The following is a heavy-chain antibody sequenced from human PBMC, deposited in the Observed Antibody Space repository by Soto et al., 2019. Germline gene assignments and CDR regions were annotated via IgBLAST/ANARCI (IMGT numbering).Heavy chain of an antibody. D-gene: IGHD3-9*01. CDR3: ARDRGVYDILTGYYNLTTY. CDR2: IWYDGSNK. Sequence: GGSLRLSCAASGFTFSSYGMHWVRQAPGKGLEWVAVIWYDGSNKYYADSVKGRFTISRDNSKNTLYLQMNSLRAEDTAVYYCARDRGVYDILTGYYNLTTYWGQGTLVTVSS. J-gene: IGHJ4*02. CDR1: GFTFSSYG. V-gene: IGHV3-33*01.